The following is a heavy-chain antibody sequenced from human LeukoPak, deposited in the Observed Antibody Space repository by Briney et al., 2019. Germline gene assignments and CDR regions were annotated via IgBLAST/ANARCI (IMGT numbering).Heavy chain of an antibody. V-gene: IGHV3-23*01. D-gene: IGHD3-10*01. CDR2: ISGSGGSK. CDR1: GFSFGGFV. J-gene: IGHJ4*02. Sequence: GGSLRLSCEASGFSFGGFVLSWVRQAPGKGPEWVAIISGSGGSKFYADSVRGRFIISRDNANNTLYLEMNSLRAEDTAVYYCAKYSLGVGSAYLDYWGQGTRVTVYS. CDR3: AKYSLGVGSAYLDY.